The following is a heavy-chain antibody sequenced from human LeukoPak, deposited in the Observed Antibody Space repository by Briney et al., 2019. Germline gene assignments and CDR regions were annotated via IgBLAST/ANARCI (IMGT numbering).Heavy chain of an antibody. CDR2: ISGSGGST. CDR3: AKSMAGGSWYYYYGMDV. V-gene: IGHV3-23*01. J-gene: IGHJ6*02. D-gene: IGHD2-15*01. CDR1: GFTFSGYA. Sequence: QAGGSLRLSCAASGFTFSGYAMSWVRQAPGKGLEWVSAISGSGGSTYYADSVKGRFTISRDNSKNTLYLQMNSLRAEDTAVYYCAKSMAGGSWYYYYGMDVWGQGTTVTVSS.